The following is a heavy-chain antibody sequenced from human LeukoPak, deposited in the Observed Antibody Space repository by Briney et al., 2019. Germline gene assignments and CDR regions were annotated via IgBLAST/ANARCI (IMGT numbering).Heavy chain of an antibody. D-gene: IGHD3-10*01. Sequence: QTGGSLRLSCAASGFTLSSYSMNWVRQAPGKGLEWVSYISSSSSTIYYADSVKGRFTISRDNAKNSLYLQMNSLRAEDTAVYYCARGLALLWFGEPILDAFDIWGQGTMVTVSS. J-gene: IGHJ3*02. CDR1: GFTLSSYS. CDR2: ISSSSSTI. V-gene: IGHV3-48*01. CDR3: ARGLALLWFGEPILDAFDI.